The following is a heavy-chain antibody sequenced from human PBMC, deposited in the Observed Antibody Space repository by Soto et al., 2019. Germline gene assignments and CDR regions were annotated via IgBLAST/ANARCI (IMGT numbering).Heavy chain of an antibody. CDR3: ASKLERGLYYYYGMDV. J-gene: IGHJ6*02. CDR2: ISSSSSTI. V-gene: IGHV3-48*02. CDR1: GFTFSSYS. D-gene: IGHD1-1*01. Sequence: GGSLRLSCAASGFTFSSYSMNWVRQAPGKGLEWVSYISSSSSTIYYADSVKGRFTISRDNAKNSLYLQMNSLRDEDTAVYYCASKLERGLYYYYGMDVWGQGTTVTVSS.